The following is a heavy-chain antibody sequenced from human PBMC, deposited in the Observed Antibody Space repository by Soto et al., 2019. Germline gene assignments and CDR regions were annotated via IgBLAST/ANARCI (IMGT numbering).Heavy chain of an antibody. CDR3: ARGNWKGDY. D-gene: IGHD1-20*01. Sequence: KPWESLSLTCTVSGSSVSDDNYYWSWIRQPPGKRLEWIGYIYHTGSTNFNPSLKSRLTMSVDTSKNPFSLTLNSVPAADTAVYYRARGNWKGDYWGQGTLVAAFS. V-gene: IGHV4-61*01. CDR2: IYHTGST. CDR1: GSSVSDDNYY. J-gene: IGHJ4*02.